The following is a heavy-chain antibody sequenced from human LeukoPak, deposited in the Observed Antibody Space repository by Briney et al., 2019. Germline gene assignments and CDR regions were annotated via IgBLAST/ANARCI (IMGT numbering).Heavy chain of an antibody. CDR1: GYNFPIYW. J-gene: IGHJ6*03. D-gene: IGHD6-13*01. CDR3: ARQGAAGKYYYYMDV. CDR2: IYPDDSNT. V-gene: IGHV5-51*01. Sequence: GESLKISCQGSGYNFPIYWIGWVRQMTGQGLEWMVIIYPDDSNTIYGPSFQGQVTISADKSINTAYLEWSSLKASDTAIYYCARQGAAGKYYYYMDVWGKGTTVTVSS.